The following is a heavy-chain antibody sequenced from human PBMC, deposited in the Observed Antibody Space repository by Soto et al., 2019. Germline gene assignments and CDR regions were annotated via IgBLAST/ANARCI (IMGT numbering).Heavy chain of an antibody. CDR2: IIPIFGTA. CDR3: AREWGIEDDIVVVPHYGMDV. CDR1: GGTFSSYA. D-gene: IGHD2-2*01. J-gene: IGHJ6*02. V-gene: IGHV1-69*01. Sequence: QVQLVQSGAEVKKPGSSVKVSCKASGGTFSSYAISWVRQAPGQGLEWMGGIIPIFGTANYAQKFQGRVTITADESTSTAYMELSSLRSEDTAVYYCAREWGIEDDIVVVPHYGMDVWGQGTTVTVS.